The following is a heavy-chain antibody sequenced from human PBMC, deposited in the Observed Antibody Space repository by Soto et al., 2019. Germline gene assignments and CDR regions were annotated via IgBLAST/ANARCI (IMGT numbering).Heavy chain of an antibody. V-gene: IGHV3-74*01. CDR3: ARPFNYYGSGAPVWFDP. D-gene: IGHD3-10*01. CDR1: GFTFSSYS. J-gene: IGHJ5*02. CDR2: INSDGSST. Sequence: GGSLRLSCAASGFTFSSYSMNWVRQAPGKGLEWVSRINSDGSSTSYADSVKGRFTISRDNAKNTLYLQMNSLRAEDTAVYYCARPFNYYGSGAPVWFDPWGQGTLVTVSS.